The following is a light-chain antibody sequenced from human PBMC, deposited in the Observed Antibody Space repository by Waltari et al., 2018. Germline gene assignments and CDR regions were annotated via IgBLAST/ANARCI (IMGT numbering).Light chain of an antibody. CDR3: QHHVRLPAT. J-gene: IGKJ1*01. CDR1: QSISKY. V-gene: IGKV3-20*01. Sequence: EIVLTQSPGTLSLSPGESATLSCRASQSISKYLAWYQQRPGQAPSLLIYAASNRATGIPDRFSGGGSGTDFSLTISRLEPEDFAVYYCQHHVRLPATFGQGTKVEIK. CDR2: AAS.